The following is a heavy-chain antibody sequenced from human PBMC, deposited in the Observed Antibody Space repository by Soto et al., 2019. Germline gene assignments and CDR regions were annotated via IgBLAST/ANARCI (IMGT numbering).Heavy chain of an antibody. V-gene: IGHV3-73*02. CDR2: IRSKANSYAT. D-gene: IGHD6-13*01. J-gene: IGHJ6*02. CDR3: TRLKTAAAGTGYYYYGMDV. Sequence: EVQLVESGGGLVQPGGSLKLSCAASGFTFSGSAMHWVRQASGKGLEWVGRIRSKANSYATAYAASVKGRFTISRDDSKNTAYLQMNSLKTEDTAVYYCTRLKTAAAGTGYYYYGMDVWGHGTTVTVSS. CDR1: GFTFSGSA.